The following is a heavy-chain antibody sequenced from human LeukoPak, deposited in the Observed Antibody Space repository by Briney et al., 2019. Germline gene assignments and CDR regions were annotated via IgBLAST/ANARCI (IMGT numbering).Heavy chain of an antibody. D-gene: IGHD3-22*01. J-gene: IGHJ4*02. CDR1: GFTFSSYA. Sequence: GRSLRLSCVASGFTFSSYAMHWVRQAPGKGLEWVAVISYDGSNKYYADSVKGRFTISRDNSKNTLYLQMNSLRAEDTAVYYCARDPDSSGYYAYYFDYWGQGTLVTVSS. CDR2: ISYDGSNK. CDR3: ARDPDSSGYYAYYFDY. V-gene: IGHV3-30-3*01.